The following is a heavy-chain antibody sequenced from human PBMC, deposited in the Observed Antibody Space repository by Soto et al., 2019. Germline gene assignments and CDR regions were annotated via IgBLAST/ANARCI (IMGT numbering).Heavy chain of an antibody. J-gene: IGHJ4*02. V-gene: IGHV1-69*01. CDR3: ARDQYYYDSSGYSVSLGFDY. CDR2: IIPIFGTA. Sequence: QVQLVQSGAEVKKPGSSVKVSCKASGGTFSSYAISWVRQAPGQGLEWMGGIIPIFGTANYAQKFQGRVTITADESTSTANMELSSLRSEDTAVYYCARDQYYYDSSGYSVSLGFDYWGQKTLVTVSS. CDR1: GGTFSSYA. D-gene: IGHD3-22*01.